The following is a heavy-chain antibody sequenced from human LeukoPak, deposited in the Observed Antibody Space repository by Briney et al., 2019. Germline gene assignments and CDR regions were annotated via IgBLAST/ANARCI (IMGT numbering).Heavy chain of an antibody. V-gene: IGHV3-74*01. CDR3: TRDPTSSAKQGAFDI. Sequence: GGSLRLSCAASGFSFSTYWMVWVRQVPGKGLLCVSHISNDGSRTIYADSVEGRFTISRDNAKSTLFLQMNSLRADDTGVYYCTRDPTSSAKQGAFDIWGQGTMVTVSS. CDR1: GFSFSTYW. CDR2: ISNDGSRT. J-gene: IGHJ3*02. D-gene: IGHD1-1*01.